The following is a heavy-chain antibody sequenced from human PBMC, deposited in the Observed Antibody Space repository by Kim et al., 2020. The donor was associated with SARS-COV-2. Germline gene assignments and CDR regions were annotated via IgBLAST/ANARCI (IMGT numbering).Heavy chain of an antibody. CDR3: ARDRWYYDTSGYYFNN. Sequence: SETLSLTCTVSGYSISSGYYWGWIRHPPGKGLEWIGSIFHSGSTYYNPSLKSRVTISVDTSKNQFSLKLNSVTAADTAVYYCARDRWYYDTSGYYFNNWGQEPLVTVSS. CDR2: IFHSGST. D-gene: IGHD3-22*01. CDR1: GYSISSGYY. J-gene: IGHJ4*02. V-gene: IGHV4-38-2*02.